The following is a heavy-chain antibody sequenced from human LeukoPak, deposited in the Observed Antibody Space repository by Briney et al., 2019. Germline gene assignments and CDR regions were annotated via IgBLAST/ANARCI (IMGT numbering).Heavy chain of an antibody. V-gene: IGHV2-5*01. CDR1: GFSLSTSGVG. CDR2: IYWNDEK. D-gene: IGHD2-15*01. CDR3: AHIQGEDLNWWLFDY. J-gene: IGHJ4*02. Sequence: SGPTLVKPTQTLTLTCTFSGFSLSTSGVGVGWVRQPPGKALEWLAVIYWNDEKRYSPSLNSRLTITKDTPKNQVVLRMSNIDPVDTATYYCAHIQGEDLNWWLFDYWGQGILVTVSS.